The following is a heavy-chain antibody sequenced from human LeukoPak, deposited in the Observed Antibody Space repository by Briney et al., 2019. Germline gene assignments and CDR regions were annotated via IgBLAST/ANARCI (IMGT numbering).Heavy chain of an antibody. V-gene: IGHV4-39*01. CDR2: IYYSGST. J-gene: IGHJ3*02. CDR3: ASQKYYDFWSGYLVAGAFDI. CDR1: GGSISSSSYY. Sequence: KPSETLSLTCTVSGGSISSSSYYWGWIRQPPGKGLEWIGSIYYSGSTYYNPSLKSRVTISVDTSKNQFSLKLSPVTAADTAVYYCASQKYYDFWSGYLVAGAFDIWGQGTMVTVSS. D-gene: IGHD3-3*01.